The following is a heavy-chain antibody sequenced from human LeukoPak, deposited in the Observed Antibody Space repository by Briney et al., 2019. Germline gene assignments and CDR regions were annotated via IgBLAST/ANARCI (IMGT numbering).Heavy chain of an antibody. D-gene: IGHD3-3*01. J-gene: IGHJ4*02. CDR1: GGTISSSSYY. CDR3: ARHVRFLEWLSSYYFDY. Sequence: SETLSLTCTVSGGTISSSSYYWGWIRQPPGKGLEWVGSIYYSGTTYYNPSLKSRVTISVDTSKSQFSLRLTSVTAADTAVYYCARHVRFLEWLSSYYFDYWGQGTLVTVSS. V-gene: IGHV4-39*01. CDR2: IYYSGTT.